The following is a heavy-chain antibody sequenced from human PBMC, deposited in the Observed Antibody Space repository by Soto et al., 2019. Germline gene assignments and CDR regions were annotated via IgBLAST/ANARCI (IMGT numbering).Heavy chain of an antibody. D-gene: IGHD3-3*01. Sequence: GGSLRLSCAASGFTFSSYGMHWVRQAPGKGLEWVAVIWYDGSNKYYADSVKGRFTISRDNSKNTLYLQMNSLRAEDTAVYYCARDPGLNYDFWSGYGNYYYYGMDVWGQGTTVTVSS. V-gene: IGHV3-33*01. CDR1: GFTFSSYG. J-gene: IGHJ6*02. CDR2: IWYDGSNK. CDR3: ARDPGLNYDFWSGYGNYYYYGMDV.